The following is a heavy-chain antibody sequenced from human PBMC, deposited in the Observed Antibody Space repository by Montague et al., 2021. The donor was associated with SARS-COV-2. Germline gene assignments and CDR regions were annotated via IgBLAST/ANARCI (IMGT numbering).Heavy chain of an antibody. D-gene: IGHD2-21*01. Sequence: SETLSLTCTVSGGSLSSGLFYWGWIRQPPGKGLEWIGSIHNGGTTTNNPSLKSRVTLSADSSKNQFSLRLDSMTAADTAVYYCARHLAYCAGDCYPAYFDYWGLGTLVTVSS. CDR3: ARHLAYCAGDCYPAYFDY. CDR2: IHNGGTT. V-gene: IGHV4-39*01. CDR1: GGSLSSGLFY. J-gene: IGHJ4*02.